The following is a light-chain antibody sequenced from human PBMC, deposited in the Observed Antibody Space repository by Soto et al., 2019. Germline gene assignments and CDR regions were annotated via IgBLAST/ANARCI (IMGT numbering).Light chain of an antibody. CDR1: QGISSY. J-gene: IGKJ1*01. Sequence: DIQMTQSHTTLSASVGDRVTITCRASQGISSYLAWYQQKPGKAPKLLIYKASTLKSGVPSRFSGSGSGTEFTLTISSLQPDDFATYYCQHYNSYSEAFGQGTKVDIK. V-gene: IGKV1-5*03. CDR3: QHYNSYSEA. CDR2: KAS.